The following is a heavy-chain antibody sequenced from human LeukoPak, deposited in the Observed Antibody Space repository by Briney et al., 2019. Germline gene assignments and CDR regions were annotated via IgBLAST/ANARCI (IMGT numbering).Heavy chain of an antibody. V-gene: IGHV1-18*01. CDR1: GYTLTSYG. CDR2: ISAYNGNT. Sequence: ASVKVSCKASGYTLTSYGISWVRQAPGQGREWMGGISAYNGNTNYAQKLQGSITLTRSTSISTAYLELSALTSDDTAVYYCARSLNWGSTNWHFDLWGRGTLVTVSS. J-gene: IGHJ2*01. CDR3: ARSLNWGSTNWHFDL. D-gene: IGHD7-27*01.